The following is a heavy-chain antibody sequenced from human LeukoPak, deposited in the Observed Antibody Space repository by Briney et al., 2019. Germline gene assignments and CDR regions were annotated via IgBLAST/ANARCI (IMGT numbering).Heavy chain of an antibody. V-gene: IGHV3-23*01. J-gene: IGHJ4*02. CDR1: GSTFNRYG. Sequence: GGSLRLSCAASGSTFNRYGMSWVSHPPGKGLEWVSAISGSGGTSYYAASVKGRFTISRDNSKNTLYLQITSLRAEDTAVYYCAKDHLPGIVVADRDYWGQGTLVTVSS. D-gene: IGHD6-19*01. CDR2: ISGSGGTS. CDR3: AKDHLPGIVVADRDY.